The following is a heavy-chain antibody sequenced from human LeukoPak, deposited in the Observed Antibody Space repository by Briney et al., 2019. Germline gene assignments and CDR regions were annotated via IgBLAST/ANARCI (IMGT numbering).Heavy chain of an antibody. Sequence: ASVTVSCKASGYTFTGYYMHWVRQAPGQGLEWMGWINPNSGGTNYAQKFQGRVTMTRDTSISTAYMELSRLRSDDTAVYYCARARLPPYDAFDIWGQGTMVTVSS. J-gene: IGHJ3*02. CDR3: ARARLPPYDAFDI. V-gene: IGHV1-2*02. CDR1: GYTFTGYY. CDR2: INPNSGGT.